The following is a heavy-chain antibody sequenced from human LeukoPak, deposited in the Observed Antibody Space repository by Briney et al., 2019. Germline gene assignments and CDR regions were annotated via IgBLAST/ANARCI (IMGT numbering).Heavy chain of an antibody. CDR3: AKDKAPLYSGYDWDLDF. V-gene: IGHV3-9*01. J-gene: IGHJ4*02. CDR2: ISWNSAYI. D-gene: IGHD5-12*01. Sequence: PGRSLRLSCAASGFTFHHYAIHWVRQVPGKGLEWVSGISWNSAYIGYADSVKGRFTISGDNAKNSVYLQMNSLRAEDTALYYCAKDKAPLYSGYDWDLDFWGQGTMVTVSS. CDR1: GFTFHHYA.